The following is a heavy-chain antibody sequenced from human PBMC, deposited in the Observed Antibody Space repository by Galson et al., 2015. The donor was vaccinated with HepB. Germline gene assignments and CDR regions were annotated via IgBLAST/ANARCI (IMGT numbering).Heavy chain of an antibody. CDR2: TSGSGGRT. Sequence: SLRLSCAASGFTFSGYTMSWVRQAPGKGLEWVSATSGSGGRTYYADSVKGRFTISRDNSKNTLYLQMNSLRAEDTAVYYCAKEIGSGWYSPFDYRGQGTVFTVSS. CDR1: GFTFSGYT. V-gene: IGHV3-23*01. D-gene: IGHD6-19*01. CDR3: AKEIGSGWYSPFDY. J-gene: IGHJ4*02.